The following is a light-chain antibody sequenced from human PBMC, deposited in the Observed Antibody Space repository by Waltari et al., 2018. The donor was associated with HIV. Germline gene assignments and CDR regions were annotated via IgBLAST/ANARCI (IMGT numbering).Light chain of an antibody. V-gene: IGLV3-21*03. Sequence: SYVLTQPPSASVAPGRTATITCGGDNIGTKSVQWYQQRPGQAPVLVVYHDNNRPSGVPERFSGSNSGDTATLTISRVEAGDEADYYCQAWYHSDDPIFFGGGTQLTVL. J-gene: IGLJ2*01. CDR3: QAWYHSDDPIF. CDR2: HDN. CDR1: NIGTKS.